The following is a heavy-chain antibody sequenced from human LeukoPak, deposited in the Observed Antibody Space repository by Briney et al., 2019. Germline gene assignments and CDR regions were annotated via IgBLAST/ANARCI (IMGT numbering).Heavy chain of an antibody. CDR2: ISSSGSSI. D-gene: IGHD2-2*01. Sequence: PGGSLRLSCAASGFTFSGYYMSWIRQAPGKGLEWISYISSSGSSINYADSVKGRFTISRDNAKNSLYLQMNSLRGEDTAVYYCAGGPKQQLLWGRASNGFDPWGQGTLVTVSS. J-gene: IGHJ5*02. CDR1: GFTFSGYY. V-gene: IGHV3-11*04. CDR3: AGGPKQQLLWGRASNGFDP.